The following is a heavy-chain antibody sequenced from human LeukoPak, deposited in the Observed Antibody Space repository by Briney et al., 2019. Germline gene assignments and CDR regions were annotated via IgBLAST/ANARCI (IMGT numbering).Heavy chain of an antibody. Sequence: GGSLRLSCAASGFTFSTYAMHWVRQAPGKGLDWVAVISHDGSSKYNADSVKGRFTISRDDSKNTLYLQMNSLRTEDTAVYYCARDSGFDWGQGTLVTVSS. CDR3: ARDSGFD. V-gene: IGHV3-30*04. CDR1: GFTFSTYA. CDR2: ISHDGSSK. D-gene: IGHD3-10*01. J-gene: IGHJ4*02.